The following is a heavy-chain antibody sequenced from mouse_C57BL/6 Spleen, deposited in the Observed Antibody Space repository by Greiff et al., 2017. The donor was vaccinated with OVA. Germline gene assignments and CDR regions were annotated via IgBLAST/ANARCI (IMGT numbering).Heavy chain of an antibody. J-gene: IGHJ2*01. V-gene: IGHV1-22*01. D-gene: IGHD2-5*01. CDR2: INPNNGGT. Sequence: VQLQQSGPELVKPGASVKISCKASGYTFTDYNMHWVKQSHGKSLEWIGYINPNNGGTSYNQKFKGKATLTVNKSSSTADMELRSLTSEDSAVYYCARESNYFFDYWGQGTTLTVSS. CDR1: GYTFTDYN. CDR3: ARESNYFFDY.